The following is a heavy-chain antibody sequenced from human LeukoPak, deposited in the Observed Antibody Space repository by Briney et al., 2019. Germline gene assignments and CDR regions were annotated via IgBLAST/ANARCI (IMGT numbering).Heavy chain of an antibody. Sequence: GGSLRLSCAASGFTFSSYWMSWVRQAPGKGLEWVANIKQDGSEKYYVDSVKGRFTISRDNAKNSLYLQMNSLRAEDTAVYYCARGFGEMATILGYFDYWGQGTLVTVSS. D-gene: IGHD5-24*01. CDR3: ARGFGEMATILGYFDY. CDR2: IKQDGSEK. V-gene: IGHV3-7*01. CDR1: GFTFSSYW. J-gene: IGHJ4*02.